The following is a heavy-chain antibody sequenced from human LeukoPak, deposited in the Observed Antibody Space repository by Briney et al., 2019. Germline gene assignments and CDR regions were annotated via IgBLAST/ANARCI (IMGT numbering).Heavy chain of an antibody. Sequence: ASVKDSCKASGYTFTGYYMHWVRQAPGQGLEWMGWINPNSGGTNYAQKFQGRVTMTRDTSISTAYMELSRLRSDDTAVYYCARDLRPHSGAAAGTEGDYWGQGTLVTVSS. CDR3: ARDLRPHSGAAAGTEGDY. D-gene: IGHD6-13*01. V-gene: IGHV1-2*02. J-gene: IGHJ4*02. CDR1: GYTFTGYY. CDR2: INPNSGGT.